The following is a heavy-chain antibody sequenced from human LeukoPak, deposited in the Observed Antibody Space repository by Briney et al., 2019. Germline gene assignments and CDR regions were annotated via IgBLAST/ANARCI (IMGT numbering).Heavy chain of an antibody. CDR3: ARVGYYGSGQLGAFDI. CDR2: IDPNSGGT. CDR1: GYTFTGYY. V-gene: IGHV1-2*02. Sequence: ASVKVSCKASGYTFTGYYMHWVRQAPGQGLEWMGWIDPNSGGTNYAQKFQGRVTMTRDTSISTAYMELSRLRSDDTAVYYCARVGYYGSGQLGAFDIWGQGTMVTVSS. D-gene: IGHD3-10*01. J-gene: IGHJ3*02.